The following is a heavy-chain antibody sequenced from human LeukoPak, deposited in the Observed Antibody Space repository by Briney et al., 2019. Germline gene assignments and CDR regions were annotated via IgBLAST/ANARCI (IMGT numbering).Heavy chain of an antibody. J-gene: IGHJ4*02. D-gene: IGHD5-18*01. CDR1: GFTFTTYW. CDR2: IKQDGTER. CDR3: ARGRRGYSYGYPLDY. Sequence: PGGSLRLSCAASGFTFTTYWMSWVRQAPGKGLEWVANIKQDGTERYYVDSVKGRFTISRDNAKNSLYLQMSSLRAEDTAVYYCARGRRGYSYGYPLDYWGQGTLVTVSS. V-gene: IGHV3-7*03.